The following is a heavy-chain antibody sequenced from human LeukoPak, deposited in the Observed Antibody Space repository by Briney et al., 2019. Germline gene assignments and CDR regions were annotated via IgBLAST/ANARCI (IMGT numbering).Heavy chain of an antibody. CDR1: GYTFIGDY. CDR3: ARDKRIAVAGTYGY. D-gene: IGHD6-19*01. J-gene: IGHJ4*02. Sequence: ASVKVSCKASGYTFIGDYMHWVRQAPGQGLEWMGWINPNSGGTNYAQKFQGRVTMTRDTSISTAYMELSRLRSDDTAMYYCARDKRIAVAGTYGYWGQGTLVTVSS. CDR2: INPNSGGT. V-gene: IGHV1-2*02.